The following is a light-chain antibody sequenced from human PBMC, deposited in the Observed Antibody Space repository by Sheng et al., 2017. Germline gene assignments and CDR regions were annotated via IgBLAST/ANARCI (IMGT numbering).Light chain of an antibody. CDR2: GAS. CDR3: QQRSNWPRT. J-gene: IGKJ4*01. Sequence: IVMTQSPATLSVSPGEGATLSCRASQSVGNNLAWFQQKPGQAPRLLIYGASNRATGIPPRFSGSGSGTDFTLTISSLEPEDFAVYYCQQRSNWPRTFGGGTKVEIK. CDR1: QSVGNN. V-gene: IGKV3-11*01.